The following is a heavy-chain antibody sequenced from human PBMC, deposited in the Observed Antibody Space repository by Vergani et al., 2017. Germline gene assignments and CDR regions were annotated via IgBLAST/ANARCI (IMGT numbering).Heavy chain of an antibody. D-gene: IGHD3-9*01. Sequence: EVQLVESGGGLVKPGGSLRLSCAASGFTFSNAWMSWVRQAPGKGLEWVARIRPKTDGETTDYAAPVKGRFTISRDDSKNTLYLQMNSLKTEDTAVYYCTTPTKWKLRYDFDYWGQGTLVTVSS. CDR3: TTPTKWKLRYDFDY. V-gene: IGHV3-15*01. CDR2: IRPKTDGETT. CDR1: GFTFSNAW. J-gene: IGHJ4*02.